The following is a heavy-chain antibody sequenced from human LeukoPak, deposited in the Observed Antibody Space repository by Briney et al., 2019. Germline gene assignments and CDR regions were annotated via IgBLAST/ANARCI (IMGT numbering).Heavy chain of an antibody. CDR3: ARETRSGRAFDI. CDR2: IYTSGTT. Sequence: SETLSLTCTVSDDSINSYWWSWIRQPAGKGLEWIGRIYTSGTTNYNLSLKSRVTMSVDTSKNQFSLKLRSVTAADMAVYYCARETRSGRAFDIWGQGTMVTVSS. J-gene: IGHJ3*02. V-gene: IGHV4-4*07. CDR1: DDSINSYW. D-gene: IGHD6-19*01.